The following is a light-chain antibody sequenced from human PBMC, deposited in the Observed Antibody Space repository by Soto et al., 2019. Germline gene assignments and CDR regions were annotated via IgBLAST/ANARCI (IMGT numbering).Light chain of an antibody. CDR2: GAS. J-gene: IGKJ5*01. V-gene: IGKV3-20*01. CDR3: QQYDTSPPIT. Sequence: ESVLTQSTDTLSLSPGERATLSCRASQSVSSSYLAWYQQKPGQAPRLLIYGASSRATGIPDSFSGSVSGTYFTLTISRLEPEDLAVYFCQQYDTSPPITFGQGTRLEIK. CDR1: QSVSSSY.